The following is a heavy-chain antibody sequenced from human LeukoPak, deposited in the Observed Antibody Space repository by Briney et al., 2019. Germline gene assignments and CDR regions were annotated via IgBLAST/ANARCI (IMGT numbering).Heavy chain of an antibody. J-gene: IGHJ4*02. CDR3: ARYAEYAVSTPCY. CDR2: LSYDGNYK. D-gene: IGHD2-8*01. V-gene: IGHV3-30*03. Sequence: PGGSLRLSCAASGFTFSSYGMHWVRPALGKGLEWVAVLSYDGNYKYYADSVKGRFAISRDNSENTLYLQMNSLRAEDTAVYYCARYAEYAVSTPCYWGQGTLVSVSA. CDR1: GFTFSSYG.